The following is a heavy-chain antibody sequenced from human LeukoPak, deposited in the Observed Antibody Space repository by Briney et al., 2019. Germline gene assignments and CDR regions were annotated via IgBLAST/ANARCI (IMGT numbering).Heavy chain of an antibody. J-gene: IGHJ5*02. V-gene: IGHV1-3*01. CDR2: INAGNGNT. CDR1: GYTFTSYA. CDR3: AREYSSGAPWFDP. D-gene: IGHD6-25*01. Sequence: ASEEVSCKASGYTFTSYAMHWVRQAPGQRLEWMGWINAGNGNTKYSQKFQGRVTITRDTSASTAYMELSSLRSEDTAVYYCAREYSSGAPWFDPWGQGTLVTVSS.